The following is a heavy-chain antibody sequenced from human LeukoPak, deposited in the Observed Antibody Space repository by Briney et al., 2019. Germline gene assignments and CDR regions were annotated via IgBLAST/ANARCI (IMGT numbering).Heavy chain of an antibody. D-gene: IGHD4-17*01. CDR1: GFTFSSYW. V-gene: IGHV3-74*01. Sequence: GGSLRLSCAASGFTFSSYWMHWVRQAPGEGLVWVSRINSDGSSTSYADSVKGRFTISRDNAKNTLYLQMNSLRAEDTAVYYCARDHDYGDFDYWGQGTLVTVSS. J-gene: IGHJ4*02. CDR2: INSDGSST. CDR3: ARDHDYGDFDY.